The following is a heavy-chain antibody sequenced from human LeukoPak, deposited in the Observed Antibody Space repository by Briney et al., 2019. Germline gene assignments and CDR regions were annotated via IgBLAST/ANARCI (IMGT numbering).Heavy chain of an antibody. CDR3: AKDLRAHCSSTSCYLNWFDP. V-gene: IGHV3-23*01. J-gene: IGHJ5*02. D-gene: IGHD2-2*01. CDR2: ISGSGGST. CDR1: GFTFSSYA. Sequence: GGSLRLSRAASGFTFSSYALSGVRQAPGKGLEWVSAISGSGGSTYYADSVKGRFTISRDNSKNTLYLQMNSLRAEDTAVYYCAKDLRAHCSSTSCYLNWFDPWGQGTLVTVSS.